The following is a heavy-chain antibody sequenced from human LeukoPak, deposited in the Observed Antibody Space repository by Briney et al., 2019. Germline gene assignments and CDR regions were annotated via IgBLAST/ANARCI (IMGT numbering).Heavy chain of an antibody. V-gene: IGHV3-21*06. J-gene: IGHJ3*02. Sequence: GGSLRLSCAASGFTFSNYGMNWVRQAPGKGLEWVSFTDTIGSYIYYGDSVKGLFTISRDNAKNLLFLQMNGLRAEDTALYYCARGRSITLLRGVAMSDGFDIWGQGAMVAVSS. CDR3: ARGRSITLLRGVAMSDGFDI. CDR2: TDTIGSYI. D-gene: IGHD3-10*01. CDR1: GFTFSNYG.